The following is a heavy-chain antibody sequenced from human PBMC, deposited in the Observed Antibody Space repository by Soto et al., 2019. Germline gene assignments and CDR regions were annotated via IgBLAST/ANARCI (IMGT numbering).Heavy chain of an antibody. CDR1: GFTFSTYE. CDR2: ISSSGTTI. J-gene: IGHJ5*02. V-gene: IGHV3-48*03. D-gene: IGHD1-26*01. Sequence: LRLSCAASGFTFSTYEMNWVRQAPGKGLEWVSYISSSGTTIYYADSVKGRFTISRDNAKKSLYLQMNSLRAEDTAVYYCARTTVFIVGASGWLDPWGQGTLVTVSS. CDR3: ARTTVFIVGASGWLDP.